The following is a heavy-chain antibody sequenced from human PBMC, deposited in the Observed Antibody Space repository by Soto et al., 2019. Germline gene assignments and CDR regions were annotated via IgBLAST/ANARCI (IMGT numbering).Heavy chain of an antibody. J-gene: IGHJ4*02. CDR3: AHKEFRTSSPFDF. CDR1: GFSLTTNGVG. V-gene: IGHV2-5*02. CDR2: INWDDDR. Sequence: QITLKESGPALVKPTQTLTLTCTFSGFSLTTNGVGVAWIRQPPGKALEWLALINWDDDRHYNPSLTSRLTTTKDTSKNLLVLTMTNMDPVDTATYYCAHKEFRTSSPFDFGGPGILVTVSS.